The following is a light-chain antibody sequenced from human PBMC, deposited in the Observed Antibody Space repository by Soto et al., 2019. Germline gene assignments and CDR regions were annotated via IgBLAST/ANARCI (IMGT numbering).Light chain of an antibody. CDR1: SSDVGNYNR. V-gene: IGLV2-18*02. J-gene: IGLJ2*01. Sequence: QSALTQPPSVPGSPGQSVTISCTGTSSDVGNYNRVSWYQQPPGTAPKLMIYEVSNRPSGVPDRFSGSKSGNTASLTISGLQAEDEADYYCSSYTSSSTDVVFGGGTQLTVL. CDR2: EVS. CDR3: SSYTSSSTDVV.